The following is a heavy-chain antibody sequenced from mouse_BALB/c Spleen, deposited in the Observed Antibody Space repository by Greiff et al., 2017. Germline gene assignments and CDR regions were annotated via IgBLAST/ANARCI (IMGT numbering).Heavy chain of an antibody. CDR2: ISSGSSTI. V-gene: IGHV5-17*02. Sequence: DVMLVESGGGLVQPGGSRKLSCAASGFTFSSFGMHWVRQAPEKGLEWVAYISSGSSTIYYADTVKGRFTISRDNPKNTLFLQMTSLRSEDTAMYYCARSEGNYAMDYWGQGTSVTVSS. CDR3: ARSEGNYAMDY. J-gene: IGHJ4*01. CDR1: GFTFSSFG.